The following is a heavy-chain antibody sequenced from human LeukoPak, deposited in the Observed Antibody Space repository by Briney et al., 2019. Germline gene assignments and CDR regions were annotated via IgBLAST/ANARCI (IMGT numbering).Heavy chain of an antibody. CDR3: ARTRDGYNWDY. CDR2: INSDGSST. J-gene: IGHJ4*02. Sequence: GGSLRLSCAASGFTFSNYWMHWVRQAPGKGLVWVSRINSDGSSTSYADSVKGRFTISRDNAKNTLYLQMNSLRVEDTAVYYCARTRDGYNWDYWGQGTLVTVSS. V-gene: IGHV3-74*01. D-gene: IGHD5-24*01. CDR1: GFTFSNYW.